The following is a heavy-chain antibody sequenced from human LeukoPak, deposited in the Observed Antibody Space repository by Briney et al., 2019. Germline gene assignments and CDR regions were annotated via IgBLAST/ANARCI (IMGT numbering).Heavy chain of an antibody. V-gene: IGHV3-48*02. J-gene: IGHJ4*02. CDR1: GFTFSTYS. CDR3: ARDTNWAFDF. CDR2: ITGSSSLI. Sequence: GRSLRLSCAASGFTFSTYSMNWVRQAPGKGLEWVSYITGSSSLIWYADSVKGRFTISRDDAKNSLYLQMDGLKDEDTAVYYCARDTNWAFDFWGQGTLVTVSS. D-gene: IGHD1-1*01.